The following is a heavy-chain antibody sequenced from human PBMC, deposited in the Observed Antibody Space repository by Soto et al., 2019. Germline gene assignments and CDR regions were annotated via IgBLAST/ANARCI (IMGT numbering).Heavy chain of an antibody. D-gene: IGHD4-17*01. Sequence: PGGFLRLSCTASGLTFGDYAMSWFRQATGKGLEWVGFIRSKAYGGTTEYAASVKGRFTISRDDSKSIAYLQMNSLKTEDTAVYYCTRVSTVTTSYYYYMDVWGKGTTVPVSS. J-gene: IGHJ6*03. V-gene: IGHV3-49*03. CDR1: GLTFGDYA. CDR2: IRSKAYGGTT. CDR3: TRVSTVTTSYYYYMDV.